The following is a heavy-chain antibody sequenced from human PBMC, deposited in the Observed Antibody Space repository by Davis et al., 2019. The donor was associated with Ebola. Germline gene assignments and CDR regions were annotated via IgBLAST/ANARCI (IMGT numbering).Heavy chain of an antibody. J-gene: IGHJ3*02. CDR2: ISTGSATI. CDR3: ARRSIAAAGIGAFDI. V-gene: IGHV3-48*02. Sequence: GESLKISCAASGFTFSTYGMNWVRQAPGEGLEWVSYISTGSATIYYTDSVKGRFTVSRDNAKNSLYLQMNSLRDVDTAVYYCARRSIAAAGIGAFDIWGQGTMVTVSS. CDR1: GFTFSTYG. D-gene: IGHD6-13*01.